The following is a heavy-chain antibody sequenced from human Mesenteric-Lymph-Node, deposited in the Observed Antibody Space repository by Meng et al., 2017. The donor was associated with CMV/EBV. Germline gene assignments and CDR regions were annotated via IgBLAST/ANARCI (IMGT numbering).Heavy chain of an antibody. CDR2: INDSGST. Sequence: YGGSFSGYFWSWIRQPPGKGLEWIGEINDSGSTNYNPSLKSRATLSVDTSKNQFSLILNSVTAADTAVYYCARVHYDFYSGHTYSTDYWGQGTLVTVSS. J-gene: IGHJ4*02. CDR3: ARVHYDFYSGHTYSTDY. V-gene: IGHV4-34*01. CDR1: GGSFSGYF. D-gene: IGHD3-3*01.